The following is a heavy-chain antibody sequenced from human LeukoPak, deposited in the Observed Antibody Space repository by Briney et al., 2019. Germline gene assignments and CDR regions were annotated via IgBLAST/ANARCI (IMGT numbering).Heavy chain of an antibody. J-gene: IGHJ4*02. Sequence: PGGSLRLSCAASGSTFSSYAMSWVRQAPGKGLEWVSAISGSGGSTYYADSVKGRFTISRDNSKNTLYLQMNSLRAEDTAVYYCAKVATEGDNRRDFDYWGQGTLVTVSS. D-gene: IGHD5-12*01. CDR1: GSTFSSYA. V-gene: IGHV3-23*01. CDR3: AKVATEGDNRRDFDY. CDR2: ISGSGGST.